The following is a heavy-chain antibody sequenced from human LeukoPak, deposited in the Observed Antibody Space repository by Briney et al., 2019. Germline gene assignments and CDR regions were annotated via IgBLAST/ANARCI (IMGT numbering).Heavy chain of an antibody. J-gene: IGHJ3*02. Sequence: SETLSLTCAVYGGSFSGYYWSWIRQPPGKGLEWIGEINHGGNTNSNPSLKSRVTISLDTSKNQFSLKLSSVTAADTAVYYCARPIVVVPLRAFDIWGQGTLVTVSS. D-gene: IGHD2-21*01. CDR3: ARPIVVVPLRAFDI. V-gene: IGHV4-34*01. CDR1: GGSFSGYY. CDR2: INHGGNT.